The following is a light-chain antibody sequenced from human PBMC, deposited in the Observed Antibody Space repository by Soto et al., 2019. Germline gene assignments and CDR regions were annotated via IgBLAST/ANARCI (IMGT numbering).Light chain of an antibody. V-gene: IGKV1-39*01. Sequence: DIQMTQSPASLSASGGDRVVITCRASLRINSYVNWYPQRPGKAPNRLIYGASILQSGVPSRFSGSGSGTQFTLTISSLQPADFATYYGQQSFMPPRTFGPGTKVDIE. CDR3: QQSFMPPRT. CDR1: LRINSY. J-gene: IGKJ3*01. CDR2: GAS.